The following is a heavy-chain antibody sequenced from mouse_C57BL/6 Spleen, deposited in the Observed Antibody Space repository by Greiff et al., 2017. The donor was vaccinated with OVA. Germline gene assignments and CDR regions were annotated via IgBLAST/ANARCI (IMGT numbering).Heavy chain of an antibody. J-gene: IGHJ3*01. CDR3: ARSRYYGSSPAWFAY. CDR2: INPNNGGT. CDR1: GYTFTDYN. D-gene: IGHD1-1*01. Sequence: EVHLVESGPELVKPGASVKIPCKASGYTFTDYNMDWVKQSHGKSLEWIGDINPNNGGTIYNQKFKGKATLTVDKSSSTAYMELRSLTSEDTAVYYCARSRYYGSSPAWFAYWGQGTLVTVSA. V-gene: IGHV1-18*01.